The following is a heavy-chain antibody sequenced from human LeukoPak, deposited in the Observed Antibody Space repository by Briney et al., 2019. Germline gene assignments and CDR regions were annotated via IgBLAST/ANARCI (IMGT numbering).Heavy chain of an antibody. CDR2: IYYSGST. CDR1: GGPISSPF. J-gene: IGHJ2*01. V-gene: IGHV4-59*11. CDR3: ARRGANSGSYSHFDL. D-gene: IGHD1-26*01. Sequence: PSETLSLTCTVSGGPISSPFWSWIRQPPGKGLEWIGHIYYSGSTNYNPSLKSRVTISVDTSKNQFSLKLSSVTAADTAVYSCARRGANSGSYSHFDLWGRGTLVTVSA.